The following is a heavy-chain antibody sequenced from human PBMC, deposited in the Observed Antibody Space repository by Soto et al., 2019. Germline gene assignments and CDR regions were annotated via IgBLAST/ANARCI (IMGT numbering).Heavy chain of an antibody. Sequence: GRSLRLSCAASEFTCSGRSVHWVRQAPGKGLVWVSGIDKVGTDSTYADSVKGRFTSSRDNAKNTVYLQMNSLRVEDTAVYYCARGWFGPDVWGKGTTVTVSS. D-gene: IGHD3-10*01. V-gene: IGHV3-74*01. CDR3: ARGWFGPDV. CDR1: EFTCSGRS. J-gene: IGHJ6*04. CDR2: IDKVGTDS.